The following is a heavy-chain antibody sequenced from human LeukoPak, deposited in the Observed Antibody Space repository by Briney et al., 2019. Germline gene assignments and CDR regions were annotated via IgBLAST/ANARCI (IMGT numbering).Heavy chain of an antibody. CDR2: IYPGDSDT. CDR1: GYSFTSYW. J-gene: IGHJ3*02. CDR3: ARRFNLDGSGSFDDAFDI. D-gene: IGHD3-10*01. V-gene: IGHV5-51*01. Sequence: GESLKISCKGSGYSFTSYWIGWVRQMPGKGLEWMGIIYPGDSDTRYSPSFQGQVTISADKSISTAYLQWSSLKASDTAMYYCARRFNLDGSGSFDDAFDIWGQGTMVTVSS.